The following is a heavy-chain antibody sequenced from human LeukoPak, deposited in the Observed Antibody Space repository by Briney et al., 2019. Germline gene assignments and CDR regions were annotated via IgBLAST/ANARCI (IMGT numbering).Heavy chain of an antibody. Sequence: PGGSLRLSCAASGFTFSSYAISWVRQAPGRGLEWVSSITAIDGRTYYADSVRGRFTISRDNSKNTVYLQLNSLRAGDTAIYYCTKDRRGPAAGTWYFDSWGQGTLVTVSS. J-gene: IGHJ4*02. CDR3: TKDRRGPAAGTWYFDS. CDR2: ITAIDGRT. CDR1: GFTFSSYA. V-gene: IGHV3-23*01. D-gene: IGHD6-13*01.